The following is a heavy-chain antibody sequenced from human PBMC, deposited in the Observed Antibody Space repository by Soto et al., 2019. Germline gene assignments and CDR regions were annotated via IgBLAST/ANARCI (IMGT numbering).Heavy chain of an antibody. CDR2: MYYTGKT. CDR3: ARVYGRGDYFDF. V-gene: IGHV4-30-4*01. J-gene: IGHJ4*02. D-gene: IGHD1-26*01. CDR1: GTTISGGDHY. Sequence: QVQLQESGPGLVKPSQTLSLTCTVSGTTISGGDHYWSWIRQAPGKGLEWIGYMYYTGKTYYNTSLQSRVTLSVDTSKNQFSLKMTSVTAADTAMYFCARVYGRGDYFDFWGRGTLVSVSS.